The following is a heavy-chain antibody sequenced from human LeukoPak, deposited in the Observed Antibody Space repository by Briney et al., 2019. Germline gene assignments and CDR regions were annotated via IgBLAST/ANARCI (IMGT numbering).Heavy chain of an antibody. V-gene: IGHV3-74*01. CDR1: GFTFSSYW. D-gene: IGHD5-12*01. CDR3: AKRGGYSGYPDPLGMDV. Sequence: PGGSLRLSCAASGFTFSSYWMHWVRQAPGKGLVWVSRINSDGSSTSYADSVKGRFTISRDNAKNTLYLQMNSLRAEDTAVYYCAKRGGYSGYPDPLGMDVWGQGTTVTVSS. CDR2: INSDGSST. J-gene: IGHJ6*02.